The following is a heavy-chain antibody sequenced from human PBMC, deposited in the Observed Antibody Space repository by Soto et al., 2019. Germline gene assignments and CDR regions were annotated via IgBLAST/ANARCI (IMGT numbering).Heavy chain of an antibody. CDR3: AIPRRGDSQTYWYFDL. Sequence: QVQLQESGPGLVKPSGTLSLTCAVSSGSISSSNWWRWVRQPPGKGLEWVGEIYHSGSTNYNPSLKSRVTISVDKCKNQFSLNLSSVTAADTAVYYCAIPRRGDSQTYWYFDLWGRGTLVTVSS. J-gene: IGHJ2*01. V-gene: IGHV4-4*02. CDR1: SGSISSSNW. D-gene: IGHD4-17*01. CDR2: IYHSGST.